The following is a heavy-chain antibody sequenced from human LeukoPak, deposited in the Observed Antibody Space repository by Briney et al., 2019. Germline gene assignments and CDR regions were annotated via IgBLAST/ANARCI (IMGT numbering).Heavy chain of an antibody. CDR2: IKQDGSEK. J-gene: IGHJ4*02. CDR1: GFTFSSYW. Sequence: GGSLRLSCAASGFTFSSYWMSWVRQAPGKGLEWVANIKQDGSEKYYVDSVKGRFTISRDNAKNSLYLQMNSLRAEDTAVYYCARDRGGSYPYYFDYWGQGTLVTVSS. V-gene: IGHV3-7*01. CDR3: ARDRGGSYPYYFDY. D-gene: IGHD1-26*01.